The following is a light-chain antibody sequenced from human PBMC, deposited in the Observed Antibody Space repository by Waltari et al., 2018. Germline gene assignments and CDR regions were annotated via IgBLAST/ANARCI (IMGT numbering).Light chain of an antibody. J-gene: IGLJ3*02. Sequence: QLVLTQSPSASASLGASVKLTCTLSSGHSSNIIAWQQQQPVKGPRYLMKVNSDGSHSKGDEIPDRFSGSSSGAERYLTISSVQSEDEADYYCQTGGHGTWVFGGGTKLTVL. CDR2: VNSDGSH. CDR1: SGHSSNI. CDR3: QTGGHGTWV. V-gene: IGLV4-69*01.